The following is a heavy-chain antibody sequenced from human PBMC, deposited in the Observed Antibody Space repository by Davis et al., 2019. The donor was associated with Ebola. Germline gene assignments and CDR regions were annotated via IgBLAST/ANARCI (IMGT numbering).Heavy chain of an antibody. CDR3: ARDKVGYCSSTSCPRNWFDP. D-gene: IGHD2-2*01. J-gene: IGHJ5*02. CDR2: IYYSGST. CDR1: GGSISSSSYY. Sequence: PSETLSLTCTVSGGSISSSSYYWGWIRQPPGKGLEWIGSIYYSGSTYYNPSLKSRVTISVDTSKNQFSLKLSSVTAADTAVYYCARDKVGYCSSTSCPRNWFDPWGQGTLVTVSS. V-gene: IGHV4-39*07.